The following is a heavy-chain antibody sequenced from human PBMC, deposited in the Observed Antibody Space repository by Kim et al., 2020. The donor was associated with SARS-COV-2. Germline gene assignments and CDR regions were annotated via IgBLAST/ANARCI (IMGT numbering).Heavy chain of an antibody. D-gene: IGHD3-3*01. J-gene: IGHJ3*02. CDR2: INHSGDI. CDR3: ARIQNRFTIFGVLILGAFDI. V-gene: IGHV4-34*01. Sequence: SETLSLTCVVHGGSFSDYYWSWIRQPPGKGLQWLGEINHSGDIHYNPSLKSRVNISVDTSKNQFSLKLSSVTAADTATYYCARIQNRFTIFGVLILGAFDIWGQGTIVTVSS. CDR1: GGSFSDYY.